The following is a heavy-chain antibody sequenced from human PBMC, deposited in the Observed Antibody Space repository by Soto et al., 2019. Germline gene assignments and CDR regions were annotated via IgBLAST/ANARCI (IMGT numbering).Heavy chain of an antibody. Sequence: EEQLVDSGGGLVQSGGSLRLSCAGSGFTFRNYWMGWVRQAPGKRLEWVANIKQDGSERYYADSVKGRFTISRDNAKNSLYLQMSSLGADDTAVYYCVRENYFDYWGQGILVIVSS. CDR3: VRENYFDY. V-gene: IGHV3-7*01. J-gene: IGHJ4*02. CDR2: IKQDGSER. CDR1: GFTFRNYW.